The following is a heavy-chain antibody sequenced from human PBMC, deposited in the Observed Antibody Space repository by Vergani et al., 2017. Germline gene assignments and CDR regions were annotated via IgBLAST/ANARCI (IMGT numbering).Heavy chain of an antibody. CDR2: IYNSGNG. J-gene: IGHJ2*01. D-gene: IGHD3-16*01. CDR3: ASGKYYSDSTSHFHGRYFDV. CDR1: GDPIISRSYY. V-gene: IGHV4-39*01. Sequence: QMQLQESGPGLVKASETLSLTCTVSGDPIISRSYYWGWIRQPPGKGLEWIGSIYNSGNGDSSSSLKSLVTISADTSKNQFSLRLTSVTAADTAVYYCASGKYYSDSTSHFHGRYFDVWGRGTLVTVPS.